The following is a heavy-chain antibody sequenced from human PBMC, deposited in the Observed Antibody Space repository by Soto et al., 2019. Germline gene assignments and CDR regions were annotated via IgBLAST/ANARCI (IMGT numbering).Heavy chain of an antibody. V-gene: IGHV4-4*07. D-gene: IGHD6-19*01. J-gene: IGHJ5*02. Sequence: QVQLQESGPGLVKPSETLSLTCTVSGGSISGYHWSWIRQPAGKGLEWIGRVYSGGSTNYSPSLKSRVTMSGDTSKNLFTMMLNSVPAAVTAVYYCAREAGITEAGQLFAPWGQGTLVTVSS. CDR1: GGSISGYH. CDR2: VYSGGST. CDR3: AREAGITEAGQLFAP.